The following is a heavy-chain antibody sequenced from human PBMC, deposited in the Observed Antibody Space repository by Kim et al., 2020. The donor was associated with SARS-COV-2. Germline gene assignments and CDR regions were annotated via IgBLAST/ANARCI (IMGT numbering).Heavy chain of an antibody. V-gene: IGHV3-74*01. CDR2: INSDGSST. D-gene: IGHD4-17*01. CDR1: GFTFSSYW. CDR3: ARVESDYGGNSVSDYYYYYGMDV. Sequence: GGSLRLSCAASGFTFSSYWMHWVRQAPGKGLVWVSRINSDGSSTSYADSVKGRFTISRDNAKNTLYLQMNSLRAEDTAVYYCARVESDYGGNSVSDYYYYYGMDVWGQGTTVTVSS. J-gene: IGHJ6*02.